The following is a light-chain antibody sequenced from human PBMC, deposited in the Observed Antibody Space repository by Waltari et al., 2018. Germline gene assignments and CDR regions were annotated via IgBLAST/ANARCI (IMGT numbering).Light chain of an antibody. CDR3: QQTYSTPPT. Sequence: IQMTQSPASLSASVGDRVTITCRASQSINTYLNWYQQKPEKAPKLLIYAASSLQSGVPSRFTGSGSVTEFSLTISRLQPEDFATYYGQQTYSTPPTFGQGTNVEIK. V-gene: IGKV1-39*01. CDR2: AAS. CDR1: QSINTY. J-gene: IGKJ1*01.